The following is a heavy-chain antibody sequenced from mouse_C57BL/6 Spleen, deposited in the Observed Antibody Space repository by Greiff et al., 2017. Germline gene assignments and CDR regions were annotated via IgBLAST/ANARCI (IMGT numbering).Heavy chain of an antibody. CDR1: GYTFTGYW. CDR2: ILPGSGSS. CDR3: ARFRFYYGSSYVYFDY. V-gene: IGHV1-9*01. Sequence: QVQLQQSGAELMKPGASVKLSCKATGYTFTGYWIEWVKQRPGHGLEWIGEILPGSGSSNYNEKYKGKATFTADTSSITAYMQLSSLTTENSAIYYCARFRFYYGSSYVYFDYWGQGTTLTVSS. J-gene: IGHJ2*01. D-gene: IGHD1-1*01.